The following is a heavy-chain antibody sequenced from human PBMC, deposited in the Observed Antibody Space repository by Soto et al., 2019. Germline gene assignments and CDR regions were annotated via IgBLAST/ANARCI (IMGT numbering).Heavy chain of an antibody. V-gene: IGHV3-30*03. CDR1: GFTFSTYG. D-gene: IGHD2-2*01. Sequence: QVQLVESGGGVVQPGRSLRLSCVASGFTFSTYGMHWVRQAPGKGLEWVAVISYDGINKYYADSVKGRLTISRDNSKNTVYLQMXSLRGEDTAVYYCAXGQHCSTTSCYFYHYGMDVWGQGTTVAVSS. CDR2: ISYDGINK. J-gene: IGHJ6*02. CDR3: AXGQHCSTTSCYFYHYGMDV.